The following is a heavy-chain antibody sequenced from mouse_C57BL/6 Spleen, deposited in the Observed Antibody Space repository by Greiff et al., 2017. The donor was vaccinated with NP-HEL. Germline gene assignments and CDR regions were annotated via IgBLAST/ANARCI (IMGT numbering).Heavy chain of an antibody. V-gene: IGHV1-50*01. CDR2: IDPSDSYT. CDR3: ARAGGYDYDEAWFAY. CDR1: GYTFTSYW. Sequence: VQLQQPGAELVKPGASVKLSCKASGYTFTSYWMQWVKQRPGQGLEWIGEIDPSDSYTKYNQKFKGKATLTVDTSSSTAYMQLSSLTSEDSAVYYCARAGGYDYDEAWFAYWGQGTLVTVSA. D-gene: IGHD2-4*01. J-gene: IGHJ3*01.